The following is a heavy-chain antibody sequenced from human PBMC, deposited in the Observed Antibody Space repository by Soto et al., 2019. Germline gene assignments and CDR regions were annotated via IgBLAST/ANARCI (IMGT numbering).Heavy chain of an antibody. CDR1: GGTFSSYA. J-gene: IGHJ1*01. D-gene: IGHD6-6*01. CDR3: ALGIAARPAPLGYFQH. Sequence: QVQLVQSGAEVKKPGSSVKVSCKASGGTFSSYAISWVRQAPGQGLEWMGGIIPIFGTANYAQKFQGRVTITADESTSTAYMELSSLRSEDTAVYYCALGIAARPAPLGYFQHWGQGTLVTVSS. V-gene: IGHV1-69*01. CDR2: IIPIFGTA.